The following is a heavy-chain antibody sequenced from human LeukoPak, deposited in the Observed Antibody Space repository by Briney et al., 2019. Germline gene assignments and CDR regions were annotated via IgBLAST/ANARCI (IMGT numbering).Heavy chain of an antibody. Sequence: SQTLSLTCAVSGGSISSGGYSWSWIRQPPGKGLEWIGYIYHSGSTYHNPSLKSRVTISVDRSKNQFSLKLSSATAADTAVYYCARGKTLDYGDPPLLGYWGQGTLVTVSS. J-gene: IGHJ4*02. D-gene: IGHD4-17*01. CDR2: IYHSGST. CDR3: ARGKTLDYGDPPLLGY. V-gene: IGHV4-30-2*01. CDR1: GGSISSGGYS.